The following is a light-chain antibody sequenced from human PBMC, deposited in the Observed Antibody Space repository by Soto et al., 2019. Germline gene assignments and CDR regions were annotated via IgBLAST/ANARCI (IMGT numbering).Light chain of an antibody. V-gene: IGKV1-5*03. J-gene: IGKJ1*01. CDR1: QSISSW. Sequence: DIQMTQSPSTLSASVGDRVTITCRASQSISSWLAWYQQKPGKAPKLLIYKASSLESGVPSRFSGSGSGTEFTITISSMQTDDFATYYCQQYNSITRTFGHGTKVEIK. CDR3: QQYNSITRT. CDR2: KAS.